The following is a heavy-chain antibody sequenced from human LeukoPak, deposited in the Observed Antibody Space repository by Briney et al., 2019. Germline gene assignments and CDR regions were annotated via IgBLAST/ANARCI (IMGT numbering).Heavy chain of an antibody. CDR2: IYTSGST. CDR3: ARGHHYYDSSGVYFDY. V-gene: IGHV4-59*10. Sequence: KTSETLSLTCAVYGGSFSGYYWSWIRQPAGKGLEWIGRIYTSGSTNYNPSLKSRVTMSVDTSKNQFSLKLSSVTAADTAVYYCARGHHYYDSSGVYFDYWGQGTLVTVSS. J-gene: IGHJ4*02. CDR1: GGSFSGYY. D-gene: IGHD3-22*01.